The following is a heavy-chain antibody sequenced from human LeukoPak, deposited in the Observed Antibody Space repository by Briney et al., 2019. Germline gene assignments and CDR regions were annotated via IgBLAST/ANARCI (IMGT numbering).Heavy chain of an antibody. V-gene: IGHV3-23*01. D-gene: IGHD5-12*01. CDR3: ASQEEMATISAPRY. CDR1: GFTFSSYA. J-gene: IGHJ4*02. CDR2: ISGSGGST. Sequence: GGSLRLSCAASGFTFSSYAMSWVRQAPGKGLEWVSAISGSGGSTYYADSVKGRFTISRDNSKNTLYLQMNSLRAEGTAVYYCASQEEMATISAPRYWGQGTLVTVSS.